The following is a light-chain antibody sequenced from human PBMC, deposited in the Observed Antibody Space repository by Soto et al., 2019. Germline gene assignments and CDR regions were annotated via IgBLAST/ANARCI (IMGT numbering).Light chain of an antibody. Sequence: VVLTHSPGTLSLSPGERATLSCRASQSVGTYLACYQQKPGQAPRLLIYDASNRATGIPARFSGSGSGTDFTLTISSLEPEDFAVYYCQQRSNLITFGQGTRLEI. J-gene: IGKJ5*01. CDR2: DAS. V-gene: IGKV3-11*01. CDR3: QQRSNLIT. CDR1: QSVGTY.